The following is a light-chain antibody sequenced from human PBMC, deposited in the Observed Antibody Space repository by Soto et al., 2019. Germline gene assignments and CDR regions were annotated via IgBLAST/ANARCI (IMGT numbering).Light chain of an antibody. Sequence: DIQMTQSPSSLSASVGDRVTIACRASQSISSYLNWYQQKPGKAPKLLIYAASTLQSGVPSRFRGSGSGTDFTLAISSLKPDDFATYYCQQLNSYPITFGQGTRLEIK. CDR3: QQLNSYPIT. J-gene: IGKJ5*01. CDR2: AAS. V-gene: IGKV1-39*01. CDR1: QSISSY.